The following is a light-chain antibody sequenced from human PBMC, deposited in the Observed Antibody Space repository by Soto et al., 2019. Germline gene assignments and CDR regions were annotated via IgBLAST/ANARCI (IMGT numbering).Light chain of an antibody. CDR3: SSYTPSTTRV. J-gene: IGLJ3*02. Sequence: QSALTQPASVSGSPGQSITISCTGTSSDVGGYNYVSWYQQRPGEAPKLMLYEINNRPSGVSNRFSGSKSGNTASLTISGLQAEDEAYYYCSSYTPSTTRVFCGGTKLTVL. CDR1: SSDVGGYNY. CDR2: EIN. V-gene: IGLV2-14*01.